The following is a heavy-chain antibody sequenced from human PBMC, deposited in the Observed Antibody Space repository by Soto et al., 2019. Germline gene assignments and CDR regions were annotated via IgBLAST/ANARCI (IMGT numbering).Heavy chain of an antibody. V-gene: IGHV1-46*01. CDR1: GYTFTSYY. Sequence: ASVKVSCKASGYTFTSYYMHWVRQAPGQGLEWMGIINPSGGSTSYAQKFQGRVTMTRDTSTSTVYMELSSLRSEDTAVYYCAREIRSSRWVQFGFAYWGPGTLVTVSS. CDR2: INPSGGST. J-gene: IGHJ4*02. CDR3: AREIRSSRWVQFGFAY. D-gene: IGHD1-1*01.